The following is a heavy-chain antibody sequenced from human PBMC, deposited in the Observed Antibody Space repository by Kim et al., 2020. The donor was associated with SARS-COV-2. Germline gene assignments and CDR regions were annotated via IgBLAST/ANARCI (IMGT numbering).Heavy chain of an antibody. CDR3: ARVAGYDFWSGYARNWFDP. CDR2: IYPGDSDT. D-gene: IGHD3-3*01. Sequence: GESLKISCKGSGYSFTSYWIGWVRQMPGKGLEWMGIIYPGDSDTRYSPSFQGQVTISADKSISTAYLQWSSLKASDTAMYYCARVAGYDFWSGYARNWFDPWGQGTLVTVSS. CDR1: GYSFTSYW. J-gene: IGHJ5*02. V-gene: IGHV5-51*01.